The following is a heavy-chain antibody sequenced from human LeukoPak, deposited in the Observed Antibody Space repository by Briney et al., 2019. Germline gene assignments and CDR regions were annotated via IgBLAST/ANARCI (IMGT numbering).Heavy chain of an antibody. CDR1: GGSISSYY. CDR3: AVSMVRGVTDYYYYYMDV. CDR2: IYYSGST. Sequence: SETMSLTCTVSGGSISSYYWSWLRQPPGKGLEWIGYIYYSGSTNYNPSLKSRVTISVDTSKNQFSLKLSSVTAADTAVYYCAVSMVRGVTDYYYYYMDVWGKGTTVTISS. V-gene: IGHV4-59*01. D-gene: IGHD3-10*01. J-gene: IGHJ6*03.